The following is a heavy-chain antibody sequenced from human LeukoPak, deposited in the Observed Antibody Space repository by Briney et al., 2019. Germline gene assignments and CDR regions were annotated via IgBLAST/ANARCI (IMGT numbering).Heavy chain of an antibody. J-gene: IGHJ4*02. V-gene: IGHV1-8*01. CDR1: GYTFSSYD. Sequence: GASVKVSRKASGYTFSSYDINWVRQATGQGLEWMGWMNPISGNTGYAPKFQGRVTITRDNSINTAYMDLTNLRSEDTAVYYCARGQSGRRFLADYWGQGTLVTVSS. CDR3: ARGQSGRRFLADY. D-gene: IGHD3-3*01. CDR2: MNPISGNT.